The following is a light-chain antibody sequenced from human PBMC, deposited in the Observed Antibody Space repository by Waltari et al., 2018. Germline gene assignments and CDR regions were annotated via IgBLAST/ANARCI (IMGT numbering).Light chain of an antibody. CDR2: WAS. CDR3: QQYYSTIT. Sequence: DIVMTLSTDLMAVSISATATTNGTSSQSVLYNSNNKNYLAWYQQKPGQPPQLLISWASTRESGVPDRFSGSGSGTDFTLTISSLQAEDVAVYYCQQYYSTITFGQGTRLEIK. V-gene: IGKV4-1*01. CDR1: QSVLYNSNNKNY. J-gene: IGKJ5*01.